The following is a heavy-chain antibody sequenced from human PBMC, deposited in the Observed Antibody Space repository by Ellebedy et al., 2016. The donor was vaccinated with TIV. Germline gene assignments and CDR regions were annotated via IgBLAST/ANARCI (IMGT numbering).Heavy chain of an antibody. CDR2: INPHSGGT. CDR3: ARVGYCSGGSCRLLFVYDY. V-gene: IGHV1-2*02. D-gene: IGHD2-15*01. Sequence: AASVKVSCKASGYTFTGYYMHWARQAPGQGLEWMGWINPHSGGTNYAQKFQGRVTMTRDTSISTAYMELSRLRSNDTAVYYCARVGYCSGGSCRLLFVYDYWGQGTLVTVSS. J-gene: IGHJ4*02. CDR1: GYTFTGYY.